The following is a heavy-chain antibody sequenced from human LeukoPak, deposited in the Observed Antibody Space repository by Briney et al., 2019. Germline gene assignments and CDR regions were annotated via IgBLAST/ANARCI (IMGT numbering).Heavy chain of an antibody. D-gene: IGHD1-26*01. V-gene: IGHV3-21*01. CDR1: GFTFSSYS. CDR2: ISSSSSYI. Sequence: GGSLRLSCAASGFTFSSYSMTWVRQAPGKGLEWVSSISSSSSYIYYADSVKGRFTISRDNAKNSPYLQMNSLRAEDTAVYYCARDSVSGSYHFDYWGQGTLVTVSS. CDR3: ARDSVSGSYHFDY. J-gene: IGHJ4*02.